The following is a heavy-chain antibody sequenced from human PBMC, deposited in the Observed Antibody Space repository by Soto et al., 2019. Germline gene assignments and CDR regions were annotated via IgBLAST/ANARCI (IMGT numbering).Heavy chain of an antibody. D-gene: IGHD6-13*01. CDR1: GGSISSGDYY. CDR3: ARDPPYSSSWYEYYGMDV. V-gene: IGHV4-30-4*01. J-gene: IGHJ6*02. CDR2: IYYSGST. Sequence: QVQLQESGPGLVKPSQTLSLTCTVSGGSISSGDYYWSWIRQPPGKGLEWIGYIYYSGSTYYNPSLKSRVTISVDTSKNQFSLKLSSVTAADTAVYYCARDPPYSSSWYEYYGMDVWGQGTTVTVSS.